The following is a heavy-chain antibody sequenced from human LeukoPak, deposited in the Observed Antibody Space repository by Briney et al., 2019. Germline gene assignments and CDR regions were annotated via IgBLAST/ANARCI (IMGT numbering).Heavy chain of an antibody. D-gene: IGHD1-20*01. CDR3: ARLDGNWNYFDY. J-gene: IGHJ4*02. CDR1: GASITTYY. CDR2: IHYSGST. Sequence: SETLSLTCSVSGASITTYYWSWIRQPPGKGLEWIAYIHYSGSTSYNPSLKSRLTISMGTSKNQFSLKLSSVTAADTAVYHCARLDGNWNYFDYWGQGTLVTVSS. V-gene: IGHV4-59*08.